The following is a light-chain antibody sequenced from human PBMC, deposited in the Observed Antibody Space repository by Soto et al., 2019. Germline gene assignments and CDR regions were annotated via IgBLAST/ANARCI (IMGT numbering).Light chain of an antibody. CDR2: DAA. J-gene: IGKJ4*01. V-gene: IGKV1-5*01. CDR3: QQYDSFSPLT. CDR1: QSISRW. Sequence: DIQITPSPSTLSASVGDRVTTTFRASQSISRWLAWYQQKPGKAPKLLIYDAASLESGVPSRFSGSGSGTEFTLTISSLQPDDFATYYCQQYDSFSPLTFGGGTKVDIK.